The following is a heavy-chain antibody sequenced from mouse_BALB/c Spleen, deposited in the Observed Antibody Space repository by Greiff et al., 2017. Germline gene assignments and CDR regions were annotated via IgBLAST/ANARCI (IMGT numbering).Heavy chain of an antibody. CDR2: INSNGGST. CDR3: ARDGYYAMDY. CDR1: GFTFSSYG. V-gene: IGHV5-6-3*01. Sequence: EVQLVESGGGLVQPGGSLKLSCAASGFTFSSYGMSWVRQTPDKRLELVATINSNGGSTYYPDSVKGRFTISRDNAKNTLYLQMSSLKSEDTAMYYCARDGYYAMDYWGQGTSVTVSS. J-gene: IGHJ4*01.